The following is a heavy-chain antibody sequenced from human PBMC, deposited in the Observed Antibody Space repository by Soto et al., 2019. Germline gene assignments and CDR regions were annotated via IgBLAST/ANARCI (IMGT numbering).Heavy chain of an antibody. Sequence: SETLSLTCTVSGVSISSYYWSWIRQPPGKGLEWIGYIYYSGSTNYNPSLKSRVTISVDTSKNQFSLKLSSVTAADTAVYYCARDTSGYDSLDYWGQGTLVTSPQ. V-gene: IGHV4-59*12. J-gene: IGHJ4*02. CDR3: ARDTSGYDSLDY. CDR1: GVSISSYY. D-gene: IGHD5-12*01. CDR2: IYYSGST.